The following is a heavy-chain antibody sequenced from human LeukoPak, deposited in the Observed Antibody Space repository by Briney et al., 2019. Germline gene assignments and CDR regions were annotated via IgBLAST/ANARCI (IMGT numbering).Heavy chain of an antibody. CDR3: AKDLGIAAAHFDP. J-gene: IGHJ5*02. D-gene: IGHD6-13*01. Sequence: GGSLRLSCAASGFTFSSYWMSWVRQAPGKGLEWVANIKQDGSEKYYVDSVKGRFTISRDNAKNSLYLQMNSLRAEDTALYYCAKDLGIAAAHFDPWGQGTLVTVSS. V-gene: IGHV3-7*03. CDR2: IKQDGSEK. CDR1: GFTFSSYW.